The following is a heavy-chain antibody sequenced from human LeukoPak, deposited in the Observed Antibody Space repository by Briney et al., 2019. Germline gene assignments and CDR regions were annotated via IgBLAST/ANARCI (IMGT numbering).Heavy chain of an antibody. CDR3: AREREDYGDFNFDY. Sequence: SETLSITCTVSGGSISSYYWSWIRQPAGKGLEWIGRIYTSGSTNYNPSLKSRVTMSVDTSKNQFSLKLSSVTAADTAVYYCAREREDYGDFNFDYWGQGTLVTVSS. V-gene: IGHV4-4*07. CDR1: GGSISSYY. CDR2: IYTSGST. J-gene: IGHJ4*02. D-gene: IGHD4-17*01.